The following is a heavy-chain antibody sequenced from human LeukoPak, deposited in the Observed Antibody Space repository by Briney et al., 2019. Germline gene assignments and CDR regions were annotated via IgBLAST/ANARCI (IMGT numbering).Heavy chain of an antibody. J-gene: IGHJ6*03. CDR1: GYTFTSYG. V-gene: IGHV1-2*02. Sequence: GASVKVSCKASGYTFTSYGISWVRQAPGQGLEWMGWINPNSGGTNYAQKFQGRVTMTRDTSISTAYMELSRLRSDDTAVYYCARGTKRYSSSWYFTGYYMDVWGKGTTVTVSS. CDR3: ARGTKRYSSSWYFTGYYMDV. D-gene: IGHD6-13*01. CDR2: INPNSGGT.